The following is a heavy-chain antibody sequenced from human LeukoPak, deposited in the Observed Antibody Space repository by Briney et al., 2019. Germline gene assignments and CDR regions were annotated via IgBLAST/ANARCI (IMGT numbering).Heavy chain of an antibody. D-gene: IGHD2-15*01. V-gene: IGHV3-11*01. J-gene: IGHJ4*02. Sequence: PGGSLRLSCAASGFTFSDYYMSWIRQAPGKGLEWVSYISSSGSTIYYAESVKGRFTISRDNAKNSLYLQMNSLRAEDTAVYYCARENNRYCSGGSCYYLDYWGQGTLVTVSS. CDR1: GFTFSDYY. CDR3: ARENNRYCSGGSCYYLDY. CDR2: ISSSGSTI.